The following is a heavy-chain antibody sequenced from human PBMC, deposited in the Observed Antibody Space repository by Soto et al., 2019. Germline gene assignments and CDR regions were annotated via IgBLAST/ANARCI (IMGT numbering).Heavy chain of an antibody. V-gene: IGHV6-1*01. J-gene: IGHJ6*02. CDR1: GDSVSSNSAA. D-gene: IGHD4-17*01. CDR2: TYYRSKWYN. CDR3: ARENGDYYYYGMDV. Sequence: SQTLSLTCVISGDSVSSNSAAWNWIRQPPSRGLEWLGRTYYRSKWYNDYAVSVKSRITINPDTSKNQFSLQLNSVTPEDTAVYYCARENGDYYYYGMDVCGQGTTVTXSS.